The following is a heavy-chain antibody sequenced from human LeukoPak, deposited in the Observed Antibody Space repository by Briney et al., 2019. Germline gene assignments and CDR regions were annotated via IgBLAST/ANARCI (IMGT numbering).Heavy chain of an antibody. Sequence: PSETLSLTCTVSGGSISGYFWSWIRQPPGKGLEWIGYIHSSGSSSHNPSLKGRLTISVDTSKNQFSLKLSSVTAADTAVYYCARYCSGENCYSRSYDYWGQGTPVTVSS. V-gene: IGHV4-59*01. D-gene: IGHD2-15*01. CDR2: IHSSGSS. CDR1: GGSISGYF. CDR3: ARYCSGENCYSRSYDY. J-gene: IGHJ4*02.